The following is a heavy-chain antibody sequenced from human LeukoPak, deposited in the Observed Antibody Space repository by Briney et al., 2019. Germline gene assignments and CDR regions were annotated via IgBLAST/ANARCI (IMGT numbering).Heavy chain of an antibody. V-gene: IGHV3-30*04. CDR3: ARTVRSYYGMLSCDY. D-gene: IGHD1-26*01. J-gene: IGHJ4*02. CDR2: ISYDGKKT. Sequence: GRSLRLSCAVSRITFSGYTMHWVRQAPGKGLEWVALISYDGKKTYSADPVKGRFTISRDNSKDTLYLQMNSLRAEDTAVYYCARTVRSYYGMLSCDYWGQGTLVTVSS. CDR1: RITFSGYT.